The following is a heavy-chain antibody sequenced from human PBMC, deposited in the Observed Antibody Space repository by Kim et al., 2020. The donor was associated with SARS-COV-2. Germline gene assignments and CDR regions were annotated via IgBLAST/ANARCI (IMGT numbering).Heavy chain of an antibody. J-gene: IGHJ6*02. D-gene: IGHD4-17*01. CDR2: ISSSGSTI. V-gene: IGHV3-11*01. CDR3: ARGTTVTTFGLVVPVFGMDV. CDR1: GFTFSDYY. Sequence: GGSLRLSCAASGFTFSDYYMSWIRQAPGKGLEWVSYISSSGSTIYYADSVKGRFTISRDNAKNSLYLQMNSLRAEDTAVYYCARGTTVTTFGLVVPVFGMDVWGQGTTVTVSS.